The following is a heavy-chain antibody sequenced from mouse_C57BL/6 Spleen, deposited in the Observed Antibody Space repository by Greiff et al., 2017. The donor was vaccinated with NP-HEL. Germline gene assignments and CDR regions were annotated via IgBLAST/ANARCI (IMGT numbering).Heavy chain of an antibody. V-gene: IGHV5-16*01. D-gene: IGHD1-1*01. J-gene: IGHJ4*01. CDR1: GFTFSDYY. Sequence: EVKLVESEGGLVQPGSSMKLSCTASGFTFSDYYMAWVRQVPEKGLEWVANINYDGSSTYYLDSLKSRFIISRDNAKNILYLQMSSLKSEDTATYYCARVRSLYAMDYWGQGTSVTVSS. CDR2: INYDGSST. CDR3: ARVRSLYAMDY.